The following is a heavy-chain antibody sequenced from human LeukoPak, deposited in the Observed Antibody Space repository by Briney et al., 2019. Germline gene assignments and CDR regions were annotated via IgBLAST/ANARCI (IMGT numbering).Heavy chain of an antibody. J-gene: IGHJ5*02. CDR3: ARGIAAAGRNWFDP. CDR2: IKQEGSEK. Sequence: AGGPLRLSCAASGFPFSSYGMSWFGQAPGKGLEWVANIKQEGSEKYYVDSVKGRFTISRDNAKNSLYLQMNSLRAEDTAVYYCARGIAAAGRNWFDPWGQGTLVTVSS. CDR1: GFPFSSYG. D-gene: IGHD6-13*01. V-gene: IGHV3-7*03.